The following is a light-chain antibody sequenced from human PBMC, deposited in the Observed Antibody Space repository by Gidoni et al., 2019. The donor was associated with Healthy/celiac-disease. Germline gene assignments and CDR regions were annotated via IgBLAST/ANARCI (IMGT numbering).Light chain of an antibody. V-gene: IGKV1-39*01. CDR2: AAS. CDR3: QQSYSTPTWT. Sequence: DIQMTQSPSSLSASVGDRVTITCRASQSIISYLHWYQQKPGKAPKLLIYAASSLQSGVPSRCSGSGSGTDFTLTISSLQPEDFVTYYCQQSYSTPTWTFGQGTKVEIK. CDR1: QSIISY. J-gene: IGKJ1*01.